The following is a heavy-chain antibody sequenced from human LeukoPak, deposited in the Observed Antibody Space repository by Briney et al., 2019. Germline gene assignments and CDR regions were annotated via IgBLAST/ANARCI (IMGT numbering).Heavy chain of an antibody. V-gene: IGHV4-59*01. CDR2: IYYSGTT. CDR3: AREIGDFWTRYTGEERGGFDI. Sequence: PSETLSLTCTVSGGSISSYYWSWIRQPPGKGLGWIGYIYYSGTTNYSPSLKSRVTMSLDTSMNQFSLKLYSVTTADTAVYYCAREIGDFWTRYTGEERGGFDIWGQGTMVTVSS. D-gene: IGHD3/OR15-3a*01. CDR1: GGSISSYY. J-gene: IGHJ3*02.